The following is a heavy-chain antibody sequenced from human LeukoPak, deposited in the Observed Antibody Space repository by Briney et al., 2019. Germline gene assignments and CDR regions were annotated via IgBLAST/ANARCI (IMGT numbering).Heavy chain of an antibody. V-gene: IGHV3-21*01. CDR3: ARDLYRIVVVPHYFDY. D-gene: IGHD3-22*01. J-gene: IGHJ4*02. CDR1: GFTLSSYS. Sequence: GGSLRLSCAASGFTLSSYSMNWVRQAPGKGLEWVSCISSSSSYIYYTDSVKGRFTISRDNAKNSLYLQMNSLRAEDTAVYYCARDLYRIVVVPHYFDYWGQGTLVTVSS. CDR2: ISSSSSYI.